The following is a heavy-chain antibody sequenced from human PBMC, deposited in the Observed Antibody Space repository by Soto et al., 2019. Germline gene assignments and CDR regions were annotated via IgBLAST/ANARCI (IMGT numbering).Heavy chain of an antibody. CDR2: ISGGSRTI. CDR1: GFTFSNYA. CDR3: ARDKDSSGYYWGY. D-gene: IGHD3-22*01. Sequence: EVQLVEYGGGLVQPGGSLRRSCAASGFTFSNYARNWVRQAPGKGLEWVSYISGGSRTIYYSDSVKGRFTISRDNAKNSLYLQMNSLRDEDTAVYYCARDKDSSGYYWGYWGQGTLVTVSS. V-gene: IGHV3-48*02. J-gene: IGHJ4*02.